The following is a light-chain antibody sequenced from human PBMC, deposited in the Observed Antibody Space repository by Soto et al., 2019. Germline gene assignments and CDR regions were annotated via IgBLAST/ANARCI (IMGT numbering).Light chain of an antibody. V-gene: IGKV1-27*01. CDR2: AAS. Sequence: DSQMTQSPSSLSASVGDRVTITCRASQGISNFLAWYQQKPGKVPKLLISAASTLQSGVPSRFSGSGSGTDFTLTITSLQPEDVATYYCQTYSSVITFGQGTRLEIK. J-gene: IGKJ5*01. CDR3: QTYSSVIT. CDR1: QGISNF.